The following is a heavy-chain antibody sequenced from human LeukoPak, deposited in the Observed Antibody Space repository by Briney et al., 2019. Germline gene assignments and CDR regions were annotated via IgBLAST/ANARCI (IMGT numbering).Heavy chain of an antibody. V-gene: IGHV1-2*02. CDR2: INPNSGGT. J-gene: IGHJ4*02. CDR3: ARDDKYYFDY. CDR1: GYTFTGYY. Sequence: GASVKVSCKASGYTFTGYYMHWVRQAPGQGLEWMGWINPNSGGTNYAQKFQGRVTITTDESTSTAYMELSSLRSEDTAVYYCARDDKYYFDYWGQGTLVTVSS. D-gene: IGHD3-9*01.